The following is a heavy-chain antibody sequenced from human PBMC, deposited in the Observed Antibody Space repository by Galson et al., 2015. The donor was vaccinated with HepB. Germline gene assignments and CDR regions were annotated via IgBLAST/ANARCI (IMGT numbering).Heavy chain of an antibody. CDR1: GFTFSSYW. CDR3: ARGFFTYGRSWWYLGY. J-gene: IGHJ4*02. D-gene: IGHD6-13*01. V-gene: IGHV3-7*03. CDR2: IKQDESEK. Sequence: SLRLSCAASGFTFSSYWMSWVRQAPGKGLEWVANIKQDESEKYYVDSVKGRFTISRDNAKNSLYLQMNSLRAEDTAVYYCARGFFTYGRSWWYLGYWGQGTLVTVSS.